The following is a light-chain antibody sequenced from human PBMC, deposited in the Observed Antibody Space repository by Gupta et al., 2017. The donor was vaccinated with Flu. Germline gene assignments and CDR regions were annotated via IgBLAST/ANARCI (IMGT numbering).Light chain of an antibody. V-gene: IGLV1-40*01. Sequence: QSVLTQPPSVSGAPGQRVTISCTGSSSNIGANYDVHWYQHLPGTAPKLLIYANNNRPSGVPDRFSGSKSGTSASLAITGLQAEDEADYYCQSYDSSLRGVFGGGTKLTAL. CDR1: SSNIGANYD. CDR3: QSYDSSLRGV. CDR2: ANN. J-gene: IGLJ3*02.